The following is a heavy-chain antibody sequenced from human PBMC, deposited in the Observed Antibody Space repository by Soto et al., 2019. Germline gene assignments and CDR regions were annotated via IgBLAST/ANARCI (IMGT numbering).Heavy chain of an antibody. D-gene: IGHD2-21*02. CDR2: MYNTGST. CDR3: ARDLWGYCGTDCYPLDV. J-gene: IGHJ6*02. CDR1: GGSSSCYY. Sequence: PSESLYLTCTVSGGSSSCYYWSWIRQPPGKGLEWIGYMYNTGSTVYNPSFKSRVTISVDTSKNQFSLKLNSVTAADTAVYYCARDLWGYCGTDCYPLDVWGQGTTVTVSS. V-gene: IGHV4-59*01.